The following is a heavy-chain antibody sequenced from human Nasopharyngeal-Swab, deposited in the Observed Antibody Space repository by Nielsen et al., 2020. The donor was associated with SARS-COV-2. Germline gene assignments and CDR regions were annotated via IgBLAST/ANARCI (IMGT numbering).Heavy chain of an antibody. CDR3: ARDRGGYDYGVDY. CDR2: IWFDGSNK. D-gene: IGHD5-12*01. CDR1: GFTFSSYG. J-gene: IGHJ4*02. Sequence: GGSLRLSCAASGFTFSSYGLHWVRQAPGKGLEWVAVIWFDGSNKYYADSVKGRFTISRDNSKHTLYLQMNSLRAEDTAVYYCARDRGGYDYGVDYWGQGTLVTVSS. V-gene: IGHV3-33*01.